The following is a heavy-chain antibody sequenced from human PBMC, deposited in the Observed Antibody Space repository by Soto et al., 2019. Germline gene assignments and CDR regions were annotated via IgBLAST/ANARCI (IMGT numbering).Heavy chain of an antibody. CDR2: IVNSGDNT. V-gene: IGHV3-23*01. CDR3: AKDNRWSCDYTNCYILES. D-gene: IGHD2-2*02. CDR1: GFTFRTFA. Sequence: GGSLRLSCEASGFTFRTFAMNWVRQAPGRGLEWVATIVNSGDNTYYADSVKGRFTISRDNSKNVLYLEMNSLRAEDTAVYYCAKDNRWSCDYTNCYILESWGQGTLVTVSS. J-gene: IGHJ4*02.